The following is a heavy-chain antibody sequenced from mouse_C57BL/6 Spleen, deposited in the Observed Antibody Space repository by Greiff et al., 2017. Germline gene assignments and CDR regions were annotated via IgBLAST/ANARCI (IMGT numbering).Heavy chain of an antibody. D-gene: IGHD1-1*01. Sequence: VQLQQSGAELMKPGASVKLSCKATGYTFTGYWIEWVKQRPGHGLEWIGEILPGSGSTNYNEKFKGKATFTADTSSNTAYMQLSSLTTEDSAIYYCARRDYYYGSTPWYFDYWGQGTTLTVSS. V-gene: IGHV1-9*01. CDR2: ILPGSGST. J-gene: IGHJ2*01. CDR3: ARRDYYYGSTPWYFDY. CDR1: GYTFTGYW.